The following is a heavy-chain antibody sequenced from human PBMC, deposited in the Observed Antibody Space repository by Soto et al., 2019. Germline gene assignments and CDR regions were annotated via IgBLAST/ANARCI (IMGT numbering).Heavy chain of an antibody. Sequence: SETLSLTCTVSGGSISSYYWSWIRQPPGKGLEWIGYIYYSGSTNYNPSLKSRVTISVDTSKNQLSLKLSSVTAADTAVYYCARLLVDTAMVSFDHWGQGTLVTVSS. J-gene: IGHJ4*02. CDR3: ARLLVDTAMVSFDH. D-gene: IGHD5-18*01. CDR2: IYYSGST. V-gene: IGHV4-59*08. CDR1: GGSISSYY.